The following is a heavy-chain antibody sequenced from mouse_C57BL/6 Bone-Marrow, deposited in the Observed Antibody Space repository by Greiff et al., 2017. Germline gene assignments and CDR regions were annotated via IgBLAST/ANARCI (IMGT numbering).Heavy chain of an antibody. J-gene: IGHJ1*03. CDR3: ARCYGNLYWYFDV. Sequence: VQLQQSGPELVKPGASVKISCKASGYSFTDYNMNWVKRSNGKSLEWIGVIKPNYGSTSYNQKFKGKATLTVDQSSSTAYMQLNSLTSEDSAVYYCARCYGNLYWYFDVWGTGTTVTVSS. D-gene: IGHD2-1*01. V-gene: IGHV1-39*01. CDR2: IKPNYGST. CDR1: GYSFTDYN.